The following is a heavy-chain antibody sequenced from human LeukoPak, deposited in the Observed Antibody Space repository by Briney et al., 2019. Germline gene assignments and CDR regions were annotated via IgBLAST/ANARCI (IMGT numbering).Heavy chain of an antibody. D-gene: IGHD3-22*01. CDR1: GGSISSSSYY. CDR3: ARNYYDGSGYYF. CDR2: LYYSGST. V-gene: IGHV4-39*01. J-gene: IGHJ4*02. Sequence: SEALSLTCTVSGGSISSSSYYWVWIRQPPGKGLEWIGSLYYSGSTHYKPSLKSRVAIFVDTSKTQFSLRLSSVTAADAAVYYCARNYYDGSGYYFWGQGTQVT.